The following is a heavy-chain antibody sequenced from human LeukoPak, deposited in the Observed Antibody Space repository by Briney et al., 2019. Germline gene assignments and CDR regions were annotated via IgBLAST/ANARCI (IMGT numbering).Heavy chain of an antibody. D-gene: IGHD2-2*01. Sequence: ASVKVSCRASGYIFTNYDINWVRQATGQGLEWMGWMNPNSGNTGYAQRFQGRVTITRDTSMSTAYMELSSLRSEDTAVYYCARAVSFIVVPAAKYYFDYWGQGTLVTVSS. CDR3: ARAVSFIVVPAAKYYFDY. CDR1: GYIFTNYD. V-gene: IGHV1-8*03. J-gene: IGHJ4*02. CDR2: MNPNSGNT.